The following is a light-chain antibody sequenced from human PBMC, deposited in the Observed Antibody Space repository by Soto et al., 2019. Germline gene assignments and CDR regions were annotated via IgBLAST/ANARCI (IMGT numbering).Light chain of an antibody. J-gene: IGLJ3*02. CDR2: EVS. CDR1: SSDIGAYNY. V-gene: IGLV2-14*01. CDR3: SSFATTSTLL. Sequence: QSALTQPASVSGSPGQSIAISCTGTSSDIGAYNYVSWYQQHPGKAPKLMIYEVSNRPSGVSDRFSGSKSGNTASLTISGLQAEDEADYYCSSFATTSTLLFGGGTQVTVL.